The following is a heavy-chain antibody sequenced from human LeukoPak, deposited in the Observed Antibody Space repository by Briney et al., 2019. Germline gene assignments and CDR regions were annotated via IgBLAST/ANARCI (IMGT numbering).Heavy chain of an antibody. CDR1: GFIVSSNY. J-gene: IGHJ4*02. CDR2: IYSGGDR. Sequence: GGSLRLSCAASGFIVSSNYMSWVRQAPGKGLEWVSVIYSGGDRYYAASVKGRFTISRDNSKNTLYLQMNSLRAEDTAVYYCAKVDTAMDEFDYWGQGTLVTVSS. CDR3: AKVDTAMDEFDY. D-gene: IGHD5-18*01. V-gene: IGHV3-53*01.